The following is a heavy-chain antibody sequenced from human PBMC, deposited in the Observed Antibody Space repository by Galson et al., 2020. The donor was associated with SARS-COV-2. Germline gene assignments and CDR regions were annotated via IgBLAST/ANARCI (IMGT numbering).Heavy chain of an antibody. D-gene: IGHD6-19*01. CDR1: GDSISSYY. Sequence: ASETLSLTCTVSGDSISSYYWSWVRQPPGKGLEWIGYLYHSGTTDNNPSLKSRVTISRDTSMNQFSLLLTSVTPADTAVYYCARVGTDRSGYFPYYFDYWGQGTLVTVSS. J-gene: IGHJ4*02. V-gene: IGHV4-59*01. CDR2: LYHSGTT. CDR3: ARVGTDRSGYFPYYFDY.